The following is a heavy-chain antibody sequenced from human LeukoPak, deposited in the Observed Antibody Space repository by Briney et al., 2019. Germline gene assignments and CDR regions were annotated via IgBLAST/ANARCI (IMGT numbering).Heavy chain of an antibody. CDR3: ARPYCSSTSCNDAFDI. D-gene: IGHD2-2*01. CDR2: IYPGDSDT. CDR1: GYSFTSYW. Sequence: GESLKISCKGSGYSFTSYWIGWVRQMPGKGLEWMGIIYPGDSDTRYSPSFQGQATISADKSISTAYLQWSSLKASDTAMYYCARPYCSSTSCNDAFDIWGQGTMVTVSS. J-gene: IGHJ3*02. V-gene: IGHV5-51*01.